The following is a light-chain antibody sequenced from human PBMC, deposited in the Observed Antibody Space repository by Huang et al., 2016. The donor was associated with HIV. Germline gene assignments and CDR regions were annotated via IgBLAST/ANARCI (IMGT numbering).Light chain of an antibody. Sequence: DIQMTQSPSSLSASVGDRVTITCRASQPINNYLNWYQQKPGEAPKFLIYAASSLQSGVPSTFSGSGSGTDFTLIISSLQPEDFATYYCQQSYSTPRTFGQGTKVEIK. CDR1: QPINNY. CDR2: AAS. J-gene: IGKJ1*01. V-gene: IGKV1-39*01. CDR3: QQSYSTPRT.